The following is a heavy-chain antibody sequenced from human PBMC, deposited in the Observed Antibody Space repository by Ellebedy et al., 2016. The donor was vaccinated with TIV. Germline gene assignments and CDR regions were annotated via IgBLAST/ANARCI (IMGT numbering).Heavy chain of an antibody. CDR2: ISGSGGST. J-gene: IGHJ3*02. CDR3: AKAGDIVVVPAAGGAFDI. CDR1: GFTFSSYA. D-gene: IGHD2-2*01. Sequence: GESLKISXAASGFTFSSYAMSWVRQAPGKGLEWVSAISGSGGSTYYADSVKGRFTISRDNAKNSLYLQMNSLRAEDTALYYCAKAGDIVVVPAAGGAFDIWGQGTMVTVSS. V-gene: IGHV3-23*01.